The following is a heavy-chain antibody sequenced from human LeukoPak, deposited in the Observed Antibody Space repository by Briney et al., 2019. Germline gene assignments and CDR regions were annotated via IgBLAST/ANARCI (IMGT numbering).Heavy chain of an antibody. V-gene: IGHV3-30*02. CDR2: IRYDGSNK. CDR1: GFTFSSYG. D-gene: IGHD3-10*01. Sequence: GGSLRLSCAASGFTFSSYGMHWVRQAPGKGLEWVAFIRYDGSNKYYADSVKGRFTISRDNSKNTLYLQMNSLRAEDTAVYYCAKVGGRVRGYYYYMDVWGKGTTVTISS. J-gene: IGHJ6*03. CDR3: AKVGGRVRGYYYYMDV.